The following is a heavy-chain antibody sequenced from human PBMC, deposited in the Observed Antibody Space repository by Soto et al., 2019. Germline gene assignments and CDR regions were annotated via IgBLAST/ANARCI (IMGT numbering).Heavy chain of an antibody. J-gene: IGHJ4*02. CDR1: GFTFSSYS. V-gene: IGHV3-21*01. D-gene: IGHD2-15*01. CDR3: AGYCSGGSCYSNFDY. Sequence: EVQLVESGGGLVKPGGSLRLSCAASGFTFSSYSMNWVRQAPGKGLEWVSSISGSSSSIYYADSVKGRFTISRDNAKNSLYLQMNSLRAEDTAVYYCAGYCSGGSCYSNFDYWGQGTLVTVSS. CDR2: ISGSSSSI.